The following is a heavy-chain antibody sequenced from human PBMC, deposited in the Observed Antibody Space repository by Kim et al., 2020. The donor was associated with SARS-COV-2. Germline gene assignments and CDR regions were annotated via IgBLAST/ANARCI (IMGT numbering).Heavy chain of an antibody. V-gene: IGHV3-23*01. Sequence: GGSLRLSCAASGFTFSSYAMSWVRQAPGKGLEWVSAISGSGGSTYYADSVKGRFTISRDNSKNTLYLQMNSLRAEDTAVYYCAKSGISGYSYGDLDYWGQGTLVTVSS. CDR1: GFTFSSYA. D-gene: IGHD5-18*01. J-gene: IGHJ4*02. CDR3: AKSGISGYSYGDLDY. CDR2: ISGSGGST.